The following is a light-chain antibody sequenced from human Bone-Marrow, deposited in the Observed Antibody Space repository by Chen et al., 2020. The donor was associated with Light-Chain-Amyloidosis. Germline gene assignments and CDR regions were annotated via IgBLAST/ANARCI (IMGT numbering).Light chain of an antibody. CDR2: GSS. Sequence: EIVLTQSPGTLSLSPGEGANLSCRASQTISSNYLTWYQQKFGQAPRLLIYGSSSRATGIPDRFTGSGSGTDFTLTINRLEPEDFAMYYCQQDGTSPLTFGGGTKVEIQ. J-gene: IGKJ4*01. CDR3: QQDGTSPLT. CDR1: QTISSNY. V-gene: IGKV3-20*01.